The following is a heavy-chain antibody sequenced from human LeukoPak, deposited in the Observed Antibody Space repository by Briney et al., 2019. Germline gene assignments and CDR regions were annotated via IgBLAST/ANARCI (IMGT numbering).Heavy chain of an antibody. CDR1: GGSISSGGYY. J-gene: IGHJ6*02. V-gene: IGHV4-30-2*01. Sequence: PSQTLSLTCTVSGGSISSGGYYWSWIRQPPGKGLEWIGEINHSGSTNYNPSLKSRVTISVDTSKNQFSLKLSSVTAADTAVYYCAREPPLAWGQPASPYYYYGMDVWGQGTTVTVSS. CDR3: AREPPLAWGQPASPYYYYGMDV. CDR2: INHSGST. D-gene: IGHD7-27*01.